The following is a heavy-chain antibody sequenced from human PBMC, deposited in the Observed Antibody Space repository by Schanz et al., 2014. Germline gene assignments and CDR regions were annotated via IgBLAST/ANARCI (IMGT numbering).Heavy chain of an antibody. D-gene: IGHD4-4*01. CDR3: AGGKTTGLAY. J-gene: IGHJ6*02. CDR2: IRADGRMT. Sequence: EVQLVESGGGLVQPGGSLRLSCAASGLTLSDYWMHWVRQAPGKGPEWISHIRADGRMTNYAASVEGRFTISRDVAKNTLYLQMFSLRAEDMGVYYCAGGKTTGLAYWGQGTTVTVSS. CDR1: GLTLSDYW. V-gene: IGHV3-74*01.